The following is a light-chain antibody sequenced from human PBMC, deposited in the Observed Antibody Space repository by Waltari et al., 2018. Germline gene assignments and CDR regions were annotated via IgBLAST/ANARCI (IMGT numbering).Light chain of an antibody. Sequence: QSALTQPASVSGSPGQSITISCTGNSSDIGFYNYVSWYQPRPDKAPKLMIYDVSERPSGVSNRFSGAKSGNTASLTISGLQAEDEADYYCNSYAGSSSWVFGGGTKLTVL. V-gene: IGLV2-14*03. CDR1: SSDIGFYNY. J-gene: IGLJ3*02. CDR2: DVS. CDR3: NSYAGSSSWV.